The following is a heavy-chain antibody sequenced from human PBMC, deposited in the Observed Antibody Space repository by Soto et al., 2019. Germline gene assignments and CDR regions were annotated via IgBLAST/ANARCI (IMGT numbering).Heavy chain of an antibody. J-gene: IGHJ6*02. CDR1: GYIFSSHC. D-gene: IGHD2-2*01. Sequence: VQLVQSGADVKKPGASVKVSCKASGYIFSSHCIYWVRQAPGQGLQWMGIINPGGGRTAYAQKFQGRVTLTRDMSTGSVYMELTSLPYTDTAVYYCARDVSGPGATYVMDVWGQGTTVTVSS. CDR3: ARDVSGPGATYVMDV. V-gene: IGHV1-46*01. CDR2: INPGGGRT.